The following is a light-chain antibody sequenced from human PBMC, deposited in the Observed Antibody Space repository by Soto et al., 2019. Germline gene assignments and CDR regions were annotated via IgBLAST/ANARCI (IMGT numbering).Light chain of an antibody. CDR1: RSDVGGYNY. Sequence: QSALTQPPSASGSPGQSVAISCTGTRSDVGGYNYVSWYQQHPGKAPQVMIYEVSKRPSGVPDRFSGSKSGNTASLTVSGLQAEDEADYYCSSYAGSDSYVFGTGTKVTVL. CDR3: SSYAGSDSYV. V-gene: IGLV2-8*01. CDR2: EVS. J-gene: IGLJ1*01.